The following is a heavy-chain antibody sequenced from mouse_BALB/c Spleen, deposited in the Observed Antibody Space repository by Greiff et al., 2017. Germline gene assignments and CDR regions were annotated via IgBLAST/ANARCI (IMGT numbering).Heavy chain of an antibody. CDR1: GFSLTSYG. Sequence: VKLMESGPGLVAPSQSLSITCTVSGFSLTSYGVHWVRQPPGKGLEWLGVIWAGGSTNYNSALMSRLSISKDNSKSQVFLKMNSLQTDDTAMYYCASSITTVVAGLDYWGQGTNLTVSS. CDR3: ASSITTVVAGLDY. V-gene: IGHV2-9*02. J-gene: IGHJ2*01. CDR2: IWAGGST. D-gene: IGHD1-1*01.